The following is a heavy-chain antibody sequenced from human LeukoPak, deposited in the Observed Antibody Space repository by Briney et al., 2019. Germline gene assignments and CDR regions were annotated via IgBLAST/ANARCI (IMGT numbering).Heavy chain of an antibody. Sequence: ASVKVSCKVSGYTLTELSMHWVRQAPGKGLEWMGGFDPEDGETIYAQKFQGRFTMTEDTSTDTAYMELSSPRSEDTAVYFCATIVSGVDDYFYYYMDVWGKGTPVTVSS. CDR1: GYTLTELS. V-gene: IGHV1-24*01. J-gene: IGHJ6*03. D-gene: IGHD1-26*01. CDR3: ATIVSGVDDYFYYYMDV. CDR2: FDPEDGET.